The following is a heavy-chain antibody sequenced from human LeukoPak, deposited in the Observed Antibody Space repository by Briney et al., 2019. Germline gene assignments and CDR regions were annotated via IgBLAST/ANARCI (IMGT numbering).Heavy chain of an antibody. V-gene: IGHV3-7*04. CDR1: GFTFSDYW. D-gene: IGHD1-14*01. CDR2: IRDDGSEK. Sequence: GGSLRLSCAASGFTFSDYWMLWVRQAPGKGPEWVANIRDDGSEKNYVDSVKGRFTIFRDNAQMSLYLQMNSLRVDDTAVYYCATDRKAGSWDPRFNYGGQGTLVTVSS. J-gene: IGHJ4*02. CDR3: ATDRKAGSWDPRFNY.